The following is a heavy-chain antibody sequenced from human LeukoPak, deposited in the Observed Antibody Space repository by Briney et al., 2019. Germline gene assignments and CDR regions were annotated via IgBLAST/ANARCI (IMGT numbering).Heavy chain of an antibody. CDR1: GYTFTGYY. D-gene: IGHD5-12*01. J-gene: IGHJ4*02. Sequence: ASVKVSCKASGYTFTGYYMHWVRQAPGQGLEWMGWINPNSGGTNYAQKFQGRVTMTRDTSISTAYMELSRLRSDDTAVYYCARDRGGYSGYSFDYWGQGTLVTVSS. CDR3: ARDRGGYSGYSFDY. CDR2: INPNSGGT. V-gene: IGHV1-2*02.